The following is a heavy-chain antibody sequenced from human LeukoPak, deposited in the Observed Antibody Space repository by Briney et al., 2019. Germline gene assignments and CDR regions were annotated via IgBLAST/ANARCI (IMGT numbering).Heavy chain of an antibody. Sequence: SETLSLTCAVYGGSFSGYYWSWIRQPPGKGLEGIGEINHSGSTNYNPSLKSRVTISVDTSKNQFSLKLSSVTAADTAVYYCARGPKYYDFWSGYYSGYFQHWGQGTLVTVSS. CDR2: INHSGST. V-gene: IGHV4-34*01. CDR1: GGSFSGYY. J-gene: IGHJ1*01. D-gene: IGHD3-3*01. CDR3: ARGPKYYDFWSGYYSGYFQH.